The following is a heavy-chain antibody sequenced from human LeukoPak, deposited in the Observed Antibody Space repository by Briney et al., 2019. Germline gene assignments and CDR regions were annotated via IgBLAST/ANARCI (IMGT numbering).Heavy chain of an antibody. J-gene: IGHJ4*02. CDR3: ARDTALTTLVGGPEY. V-gene: IGHV1-18*01. CDR2: ISAYNGNT. Sequence: GASVKVSCKASGYSFTAYGITWRRQAPGQGLEWMGWISAYNGNTHYAERLQDRVTMTTDTSTSTAYMELRSLRSDDTAIYYCARDTALTTLVGGPEYWGQGTLVIVSS. D-gene: IGHD2-15*01. CDR1: GYSFTAYG.